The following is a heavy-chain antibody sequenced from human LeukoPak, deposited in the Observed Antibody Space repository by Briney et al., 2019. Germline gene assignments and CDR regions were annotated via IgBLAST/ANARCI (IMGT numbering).Heavy chain of an antibody. J-gene: IGHJ6*03. CDR1: GYTFTSYG. D-gene: IGHD2-2*01. CDR2: ISAYNGNT. V-gene: IGHV1-18*01. CDR3: ARGANTDIVVVPAAPYYYYYMDV. Sequence: ASVKVSCKASGYTFTSYGISWVRQAPGQGLEWMGWISAYNGNTNYAQKLQGRVTMTTDTSTSTAYMELRSLRSDDTAVYYCARGANTDIVVVPAAPYYYYYMDVWGKGTTVTVSS.